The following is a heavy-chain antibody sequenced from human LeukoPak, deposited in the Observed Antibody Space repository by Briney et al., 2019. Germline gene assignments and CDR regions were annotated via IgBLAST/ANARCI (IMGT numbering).Heavy chain of an antibody. D-gene: IGHD1-26*01. CDR1: GSSFTNYW. CDR3: ARRDSGSYLKYFDY. CDR2: FYPGDSDT. V-gene: IGHV5-51*01. J-gene: IGHJ4*02. Sequence: RGASLQISCKGSGSSFTNYWIGWVRQLPGKGLEWMGIFYPGDSDTRYSPSFQGHVTISADKSISTAYLQWSSLKASDTAMYYCARRDSGSYLKYFDYWGQGTLVTVSS.